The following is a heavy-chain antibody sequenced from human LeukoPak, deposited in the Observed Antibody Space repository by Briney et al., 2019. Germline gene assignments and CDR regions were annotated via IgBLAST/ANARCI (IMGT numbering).Heavy chain of an antibody. CDR2: INHSGST. D-gene: IGHD3-22*01. Sequence: GSLRLSCAASGFTFSSYSMNWVRQAPGKGLEWIGEINHSGSTNYNPSLKSRVTISVDTSKNQFFLKLTYMTAADTAIYYCAGGLSLFDSSGYHHLWGRGTLVTVSS. J-gene: IGHJ5*02. CDR3: AGGLSLFDSSGYHHL. CDR1: GFTFSSYS. V-gene: IGHV4-34*01.